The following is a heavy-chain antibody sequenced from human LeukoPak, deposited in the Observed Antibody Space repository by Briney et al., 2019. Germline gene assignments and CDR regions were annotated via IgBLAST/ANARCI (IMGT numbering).Heavy chain of an antibody. Sequence: GGSLRLPCAASGFTFSNAWMSWVRQAPGKGLEWVGRIKSKTDGGTTDYAAPVNGSFTILRDDLKNTLYLQMNSLRSEDTAVYYCTTDWTLGTYWGQGTLVTVSS. CDR2: IKSKTDGGTT. D-gene: IGHD3/OR15-3a*01. V-gene: IGHV3-15*01. CDR1: GFTFSNAW. CDR3: TTDWTLGTY. J-gene: IGHJ4*02.